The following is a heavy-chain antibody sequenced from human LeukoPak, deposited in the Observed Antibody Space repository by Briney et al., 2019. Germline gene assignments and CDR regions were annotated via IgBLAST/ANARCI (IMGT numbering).Heavy chain of an antibody. J-gene: IGHJ6*02. D-gene: IGHD4-17*01. CDR3: AKDGHYGDPLYYYYGMDV. V-gene: IGHV3-30-3*01. CDR1: GFTFSSYA. Sequence: QTGGSLRLSCAASGFTFSSYAMHWVRQAPGKGLEWVAVISYDGSNKYYADSVKGRFTISRDNSKNTLYLQMNSLRAEDTAVYYCAKDGHYGDPLYYYYGMDVWGQGTTVTVSS. CDR2: ISYDGSNK.